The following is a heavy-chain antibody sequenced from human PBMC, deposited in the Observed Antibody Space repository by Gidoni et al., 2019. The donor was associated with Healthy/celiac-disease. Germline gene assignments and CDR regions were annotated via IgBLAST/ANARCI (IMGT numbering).Heavy chain of an antibody. V-gene: IGHV3-72*01. CDR2: TRNKANSYDT. CDR1: GFTFSDHY. CDR3: ARVGSYGPLDV. D-gene: IGHD5-18*01. Sequence: EVQLVESGGGLVQPGGSLRLSCAASGFTFSDHYMDWVRQAPGKGLEWVGRTRNKANSYDTEYAASVKGRFTISRDDSKNSLYLQMNSLKTEDTAVYYCARVGSYGPLDVWGQGTTVTVSS. J-gene: IGHJ6*02.